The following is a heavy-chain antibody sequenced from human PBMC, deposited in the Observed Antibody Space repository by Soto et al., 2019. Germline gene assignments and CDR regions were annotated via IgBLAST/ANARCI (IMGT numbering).Heavy chain of an antibody. CDR2: IYDSGST. D-gene: IGHD3-10*01. Sequence: PSETLSLTCSVSGDSLKNHYWAWIRHSPGKGLEWIGNIYDSGSTNYSPALKSRVSMSVDTSKNLFSLKMNSVNAADTAVYYCERSSMVPVDYFDFWGQGTVVTVSS. V-gene: IGHV4-59*11. CDR1: GDSLKNHY. J-gene: IGHJ4*02. CDR3: ERSSMVPVDYFDF.